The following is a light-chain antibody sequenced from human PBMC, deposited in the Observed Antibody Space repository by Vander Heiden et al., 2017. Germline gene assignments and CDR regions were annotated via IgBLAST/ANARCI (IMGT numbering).Light chain of an antibody. V-gene: IGLV2-14*01. CDR3: SSYTSSSTWV. Sequence: QSALTQPASVSGSPGQSITISCTGTSSDVGGFNYVSWCQKHPGKAPKPIIYDVSNRPSVVSNRISGLQAEDEADYYCSSYTSSSTWVFGGGTKLTVL. CDR2: DVS. J-gene: IGLJ3*02. CDR1: SSDVGGFNY.